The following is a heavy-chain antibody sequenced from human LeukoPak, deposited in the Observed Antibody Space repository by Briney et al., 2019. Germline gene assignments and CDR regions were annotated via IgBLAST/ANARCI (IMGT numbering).Heavy chain of an antibody. Sequence: SETLSLTCTVSGGSISGSSYYWGWIRQPPGKGLEWIGSIYYSGSTYYNPSLKSRVTISVDTSKNQFSLKLGSVTAADTAVYYCARHGSIATGAFTHWGQGTLVTVSS. CDR3: ARHGSIATGAFTH. CDR2: IYYSGST. CDR1: GGSISGSSYY. D-gene: IGHD6-13*01. J-gene: IGHJ4*02. V-gene: IGHV4-39*01.